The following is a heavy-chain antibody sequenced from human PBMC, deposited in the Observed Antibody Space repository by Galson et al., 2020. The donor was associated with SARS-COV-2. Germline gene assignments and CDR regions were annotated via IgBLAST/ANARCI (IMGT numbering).Heavy chain of an antibody. CDR3: ARVHCTNGVCYPDDWYFDL. CDR1: GYSISSGYY. D-gene: IGHD2-8*01. J-gene: IGHJ2*01. V-gene: IGHV4-38-2*02. CDR2: IYHSGST. Sequence: SETLSLTCTVSGYSISSGYYWGWIRQPPGKGLEWIGSIYHSGSTYYNPSLKSRVTISVDTSKNQFSLKLSSVTAADTAVYYCARVHCTNGVCYPDDWYFDLWGRGTLVTVSS.